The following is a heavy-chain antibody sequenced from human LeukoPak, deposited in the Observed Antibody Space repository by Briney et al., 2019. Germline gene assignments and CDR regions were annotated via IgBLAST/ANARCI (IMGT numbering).Heavy chain of an antibody. CDR1: GYTYTGYY. Sequence: ASVKVSCKASGYTYTGYYMHGVRQAPGQGLEWMGWINPNSGGTNYAQKFQGRGTMTRDTSISTAYMELSRLRSDDTAVYYCARDLLGRDLEVDYWGQGTLVTVSS. D-gene: IGHD1-1*01. CDR2: INPNSGGT. CDR3: ARDLLGRDLEVDY. V-gene: IGHV1-2*02. J-gene: IGHJ4*02.